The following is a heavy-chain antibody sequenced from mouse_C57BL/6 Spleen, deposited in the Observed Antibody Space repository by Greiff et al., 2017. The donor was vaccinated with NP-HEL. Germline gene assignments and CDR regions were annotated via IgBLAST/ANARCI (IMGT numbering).Heavy chain of an antibody. J-gene: IGHJ3*01. D-gene: IGHD1-1*01. CDR2: IYPSDSET. CDR1: GYTFTSYW. V-gene: IGHV1-61*01. CDR3: ARWHGSSLFAY. Sequence: QVQLQQPGAELVRPGSSVKLSCKASGYTFTSYWMDWVKQRPGQGLEWIGNIYPSDSETHYNQKFKDKATLTVDKSSSTAYMQLSSLTSEDSAVYYCARWHGSSLFAYWGQGTLVTVSA.